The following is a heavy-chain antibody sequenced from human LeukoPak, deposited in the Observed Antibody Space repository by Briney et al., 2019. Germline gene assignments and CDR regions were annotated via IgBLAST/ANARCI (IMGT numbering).Heavy chain of an antibody. D-gene: IGHD3-16*01. CDR3: ARDSLREYYCYGMDV. CDR1: GFTFSSYS. Sequence: GGSLRLSCAASGFTFSSYSMNWVRQAPGKGLEWVSSISSSSSYIYYADSVKGRFTISRDNARNSLYLQMNSLRAEDTAVYYCARDSLREYYCYGMDVWGQGTTVTVSS. CDR2: ISSSSSYI. V-gene: IGHV3-21*01. J-gene: IGHJ6*02.